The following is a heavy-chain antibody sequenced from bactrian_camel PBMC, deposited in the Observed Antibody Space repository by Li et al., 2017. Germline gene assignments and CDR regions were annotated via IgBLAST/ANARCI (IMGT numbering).Heavy chain of an antibody. CDR3: AADSRERGWCTLGAPLLY. V-gene: IGHV3S28*01. D-gene: IGHD6*01. J-gene: IGHJ4*01. CDR1: GYSYSSYC. CDR2: IWTGGGST. Sequence: QLVESGGGSVQAGGSLRLSCAASGYSYSSYCMGWFRQAPGKEREGDAVIWTGGGSTYYADSVKGRFTVSEDNAKNILYLQMNSLKPEGTAMYYCAADSRERGWCTLGAPLLYSGQGTQVTVS.